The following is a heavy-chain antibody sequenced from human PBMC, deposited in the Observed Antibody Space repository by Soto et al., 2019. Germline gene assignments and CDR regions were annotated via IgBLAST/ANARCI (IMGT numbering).Heavy chain of an antibody. CDR3: ASSLRFLEWLPLYYQYYGMDV. V-gene: IGHV3-48*04. CDR2: ISSSGSTI. D-gene: IGHD3-3*01. J-gene: IGHJ6*02. Sequence: GGSLRLSCAASGFTFSSYSINWVRQAPGKGLEWVSYISSSGSTIYYADSVKGRFTISRDNAKNSLYLQMNSLRAEDTAVYHCASSLRFLEWLPLYYQYYGMDVWGHGTTVTVSS. CDR1: GFTFSSYS.